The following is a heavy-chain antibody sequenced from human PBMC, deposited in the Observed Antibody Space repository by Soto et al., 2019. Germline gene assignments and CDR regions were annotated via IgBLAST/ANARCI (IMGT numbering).Heavy chain of an antibody. J-gene: IGHJ6*02. CDR1: GFTVSSYA. V-gene: IGHV3-30-3*01. CDR3: EREGCSSTSRRLYYYYYYGMDV. Sequence: GGSLGLSCEASGFTVSSYAMHWVRQAPGKGLEWVAVISYDGSNKYYADSVNGRFTISRDNSKNTLYLQMNSLRAEDTAVYYCEREGCSSTSRRLYYYYYYGMDVWGQGTPVTVSS. CDR2: ISYDGSNK. D-gene: IGHD2-2*01.